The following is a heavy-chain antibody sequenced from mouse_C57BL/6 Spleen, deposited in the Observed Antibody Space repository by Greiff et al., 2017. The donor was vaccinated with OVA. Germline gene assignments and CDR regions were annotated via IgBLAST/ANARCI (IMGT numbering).Heavy chain of an antibody. D-gene: IGHD1-1*01. J-gene: IGHJ1*03. CDR2: IWSDGST. CDR3: ARQYGSSYWYFDV. V-gene: IGHV2-6-1*01. Sequence: QVQLKQSGPGLVAPSQSLSITCTVSGFSLTSYGVHWVRQPPGKGLEWLVVIWSDGSTTYNSAPKSRLSISKDNSKSQVFLKMNSLQTDDTAMYYCARQYGSSYWYFDVWGTGTTVTVSS. CDR1: GFSLTSYG.